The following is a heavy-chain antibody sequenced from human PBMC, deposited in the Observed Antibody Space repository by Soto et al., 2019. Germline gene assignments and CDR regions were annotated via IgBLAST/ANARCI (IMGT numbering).Heavy chain of an antibody. V-gene: IGHV3-7*05. D-gene: IGHD3-22*01. Sequence: DVQLMESGGCLVQPGGSLRLSCAASGFSFSYYWMTWVRQAPGKGLEWVANIRRDGGEEHYVDSVKGRFSVSRDNAKESLYLQINSLRIEDTAVYSCARDATYRDSSFYYDVFGIWGQGTMVTVSS. J-gene: IGHJ3*02. CDR1: GFSFSYYW. CDR2: IRRDGGEE. CDR3: ARDATYRDSSFYYDVFGI.